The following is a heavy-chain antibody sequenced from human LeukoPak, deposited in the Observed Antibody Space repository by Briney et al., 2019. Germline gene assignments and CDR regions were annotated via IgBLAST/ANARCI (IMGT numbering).Heavy chain of an antibody. J-gene: IGHJ4*02. CDR1: GGSISSYY. Sequence: SETLSLTCTVSGGSISSYYWSWIRQPPGKGLEWIGYIYYSGSTNYNPSLKSRVTISVDTSKNQFSLKLSSVTAADTAVYYCARDRDYYDSSGYSPGLDYWGQGTLVTVSS. CDR2: IYYSGST. V-gene: IGHV4-59*01. D-gene: IGHD3-22*01. CDR3: ARDRDYYDSSGYSPGLDY.